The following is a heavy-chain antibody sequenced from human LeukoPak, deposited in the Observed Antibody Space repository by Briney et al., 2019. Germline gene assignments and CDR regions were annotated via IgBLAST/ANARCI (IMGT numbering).Heavy chain of an antibody. CDR2: INHSGST. CDR1: GGSFSGYY. J-gene: IGHJ4*02. CDR3: ARFRRIAAAGTEYYFDY. V-gene: IGHV4-34*01. Sequence: SETLSLTCAVYGGSFSGYYWSWIRQPPGKGLEWIEEINHSGSTNYNPSLKSRVTISVDTSKNQFSMKLSSVTAADTAVYYCARFRRIAAAGTEYYFDYGGRGTLVTVSS. D-gene: IGHD6-13*01.